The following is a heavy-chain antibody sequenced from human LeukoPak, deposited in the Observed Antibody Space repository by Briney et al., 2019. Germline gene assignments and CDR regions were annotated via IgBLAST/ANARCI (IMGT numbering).Heavy chain of an antibody. CDR1: SNYY. J-gene: IGHJ4*02. Sequence: SNYYWGWVRQPPGKGLEWVSYISSSGSTIYYADSVKGRFTISRDNAKNSLYLQMNSLRAEDTAVYYCARVDIVVVPAFDYWGQGTLVTVSS. CDR3: ARVDIVVVPAFDY. D-gene: IGHD2-2*03. CDR2: ISSSGSTI. V-gene: IGHV3-11*04.